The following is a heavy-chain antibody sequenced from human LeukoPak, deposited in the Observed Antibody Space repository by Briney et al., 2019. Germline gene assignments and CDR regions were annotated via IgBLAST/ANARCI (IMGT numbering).Heavy chain of an antibody. Sequence: SETLSLTCTVSGGSISSGGYYWSWIRQHPGKGLEWIGYIYYSGSTYYNPSLKSRVTISVDTSKNQFSPKLSSVTAADTAVYYCARALIAVAGTALDYWGQGTLVTVSS. CDR1: GGSISSGGYY. D-gene: IGHD6-19*01. CDR3: ARALIAVAGTALDY. V-gene: IGHV4-31*03. CDR2: IYYSGST. J-gene: IGHJ4*02.